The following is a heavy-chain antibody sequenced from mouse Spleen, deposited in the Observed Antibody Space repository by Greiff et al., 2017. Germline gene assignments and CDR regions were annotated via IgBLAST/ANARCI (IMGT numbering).Heavy chain of an antibody. CDR1: GFTFTDYY. J-gene: IGHJ2*01. CDR2: IRNKANGYTT. Sequence: EVKLVESGGGLVQPGGSLSLSCAASGFTFTDYYMSWVRQPPGKALEWLGFIRNKANGYTTEYSASVKGRFTISRDNSQSILYLQMNALRAEDSATYYCARLYGSSYLDYWGQGTTLTVSS. CDR3: ARLYGSSYLDY. D-gene: IGHD1-1*01. V-gene: IGHV7-3*01.